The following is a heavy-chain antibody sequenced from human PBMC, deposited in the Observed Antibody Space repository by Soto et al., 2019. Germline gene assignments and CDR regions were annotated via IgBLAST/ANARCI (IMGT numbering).Heavy chain of an antibody. D-gene: IGHD2-2*01. J-gene: IGHJ6*02. CDR3: ARSQGSSTSLEIYYSYYYGMDV. Sequence: QVQLVQSGAEVKKPGSSVKVSCKASGGTFSSYAISWVRQAPGQGLEWMGGIIPISGTANYAQKLQGRVTITAEESTSTAYMELSSLRSADPAVYYCARSQGSSTSLEIYYSYYYGMDVWGQGTTVTVSS. CDR1: GGTFSSYA. V-gene: IGHV1-69*01. CDR2: IIPISGTA.